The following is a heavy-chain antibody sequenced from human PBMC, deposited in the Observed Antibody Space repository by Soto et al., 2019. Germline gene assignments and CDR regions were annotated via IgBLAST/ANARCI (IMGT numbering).Heavy chain of an antibody. CDR1: GYTFTSYD. J-gene: IGHJ5*02. D-gene: IGHD3-3*01. CDR2: MNPNSGNT. Sequence: ASVKVSCKASGYTFTSYDINWVRQATGQVLEWMGWMNPNSGNTGYAQKFQGRVTMTRNTSISTAYMELSSPRSEDTAVYYCARGLYTIFGVAYFWFDPWGQGTLVTVSS. V-gene: IGHV1-8*01. CDR3: ARGLYTIFGVAYFWFDP.